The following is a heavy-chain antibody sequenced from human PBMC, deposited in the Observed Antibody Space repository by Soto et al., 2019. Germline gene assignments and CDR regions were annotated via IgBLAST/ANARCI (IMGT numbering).Heavy chain of an antibody. V-gene: IGHV4-61*01. CDR2: IYYNGNT. CDR3: ATTPGWSFQL. D-gene: IGHD6-19*01. Sequence: QVQLQESGPGLVKPSETLSLTCTVSGGSVRSGSYYWSWIRQPPGKGLEWIGYIYYNGNTNYKPSLKSRIPISLDTSKNQLSLKLNSVTSADTAVYHCATTPGWSFQLWGQGSLVTVSS. CDR1: GGSVRSGSYY. J-gene: IGHJ1*01.